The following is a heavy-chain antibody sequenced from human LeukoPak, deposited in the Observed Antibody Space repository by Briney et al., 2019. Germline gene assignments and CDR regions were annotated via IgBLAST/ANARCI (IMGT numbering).Heavy chain of an antibody. CDR2: IHYGGST. J-gene: IGHJ6*02. CDR1: GGSISSYY. V-gene: IGHV4-59*01. D-gene: IGHD3-3*01. Sequence: SETLSLTCTVSGGSISSYYWSWIRQPPGKGLEWIGYIHYGGSTNYNPSLKSRVTISVDTSKNQFSLKLSSVTAADTAVYYCAARSLRSGYPTRGMDVWGQGTTVTVSS. CDR3: AARSLRSGYPTRGMDV.